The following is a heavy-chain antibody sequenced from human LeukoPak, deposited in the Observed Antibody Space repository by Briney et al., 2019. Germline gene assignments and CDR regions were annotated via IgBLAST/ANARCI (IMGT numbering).Heavy chain of an antibody. CDR3: ARGLTTVTRRWFDP. CDR1: GGSISSGGYS. D-gene: IGHD4-11*01. J-gene: IGHJ5*02. CDR2: IYHSGST. Sequence: SETLSLTCAVSGGSISSGGYSWSWIRQPPGKGLEWIGYIYHSGSTYYNPSLKSRVTTSVDRSKNQFSLKLSSVTAADTAVYYCARGLTTVTRRWFDPWGQGTLVTVSS. V-gene: IGHV4-30-2*01.